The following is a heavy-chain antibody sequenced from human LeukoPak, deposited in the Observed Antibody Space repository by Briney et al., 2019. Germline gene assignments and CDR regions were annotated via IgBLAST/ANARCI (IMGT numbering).Heavy chain of an antibody. CDR3: ASSGYGDQAHHR. CDR1: GFTFSNYW. Sequence: PGGSLRLSCAASGFTFSNYWMHWVRQAPGKGLVWVSRTNTDATSTTYADSVMGRFTISRDNAKNTLYLQMNSLRAEDTAVYYCASSGYGDQAHHRWGQGTLVTVSS. J-gene: IGHJ5*02. D-gene: IGHD4-17*01. V-gene: IGHV3-74*01. CDR2: TNTDATST.